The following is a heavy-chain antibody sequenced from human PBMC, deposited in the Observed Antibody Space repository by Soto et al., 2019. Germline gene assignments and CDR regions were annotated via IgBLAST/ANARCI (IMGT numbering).Heavy chain of an antibody. D-gene: IGHD1-26*01. Sequence: PGGSLRLSCAASGFTFSSYAMSWVRQAPGKGLEWVSAISGSGGSTYYADSVKGRFTISRDNSKNTLYLQMNSLRAEDTAVYYCAKVTYSGSSPYYFDYWGQGXLVTVSS. CDR3: AKVTYSGSSPYYFDY. CDR1: GFTFSSYA. CDR2: ISGSGGST. V-gene: IGHV3-23*01. J-gene: IGHJ4*02.